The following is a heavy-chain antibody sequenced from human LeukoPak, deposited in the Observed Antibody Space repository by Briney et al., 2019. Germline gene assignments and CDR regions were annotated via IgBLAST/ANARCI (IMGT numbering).Heavy chain of an antibody. D-gene: IGHD3-9*01. Sequence: SETLSHTCTVSGGSISSYYWSWIRQPAGKGLEWIGRIYTSGSTNYNPSLKSRVTMSVDTSKNQFSLKLSSVTAADTAVYYCASTVADILTGYYNDYWGQGTLVTVSS. CDR3: ASTVADILTGYYNDY. CDR2: IYTSGST. CDR1: GGSISSYY. J-gene: IGHJ4*02. V-gene: IGHV4-4*07.